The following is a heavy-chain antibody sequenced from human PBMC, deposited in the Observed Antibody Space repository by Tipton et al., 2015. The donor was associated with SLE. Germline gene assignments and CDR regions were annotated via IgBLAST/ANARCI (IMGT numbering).Heavy chain of an antibody. Sequence: TLSLTCTVSGGSISSDRYFWSWIRQPAGKGLEWIGRICASGATNYNPSFKSRLTISIDTSKNYFSLNLSPVTAADTAVYFCARRGSGSHRPRPFDYWGQGTLVTVSS. CDR3: ARRGSGSHRPRPFDY. D-gene: IGHD3-10*01. CDR2: ICASGAT. V-gene: IGHV4-61*02. CDR1: GGSISSDRYF. J-gene: IGHJ4*02.